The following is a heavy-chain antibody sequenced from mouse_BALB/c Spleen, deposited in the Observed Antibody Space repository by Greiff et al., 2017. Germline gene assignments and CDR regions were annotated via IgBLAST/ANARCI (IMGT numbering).Heavy chain of an antibody. V-gene: IGHV5-4*02. Sequence: EVKLVESGGGLVKPGGSLKLSCAASGFTFSDYYMYWVRQTPEKRLEWVATISDGGSYTYYPDSVKGRFTISRDNAKNNLYLQMSSLTSEDTAMYYCARDYYGSSYAMDYWGQGTSVTVSS. CDR3: ARDYYGSSYAMDY. CDR1: GFTFSDYY. CDR2: ISDGGSYT. D-gene: IGHD1-1*01. J-gene: IGHJ4*01.